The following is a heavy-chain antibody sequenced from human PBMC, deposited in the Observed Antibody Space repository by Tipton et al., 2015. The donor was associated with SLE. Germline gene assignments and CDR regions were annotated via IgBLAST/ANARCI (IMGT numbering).Heavy chain of an antibody. CDR2: IYSRGDT. D-gene: IGHD3-10*01. J-gene: IGHJ3*02. Sequence: TLSLTCTVSGGSISSFYWSWIRQPPGKGLEWVGHIYSRGDTNYKPSLKSRVTISVDTSNNQFSLKLNSVTAADTAVYYCARKQWFGELSAFDIWGQGTMVTVSS. CDR3: ARKQWFGELSAFDI. V-gene: IGHV4-4*08. CDR1: GGSISSFY.